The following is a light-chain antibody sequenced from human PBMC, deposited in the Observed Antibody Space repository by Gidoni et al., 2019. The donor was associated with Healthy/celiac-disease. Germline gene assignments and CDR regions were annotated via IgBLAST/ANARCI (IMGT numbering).Light chain of an antibody. CDR1: SSDVGGYNY. CDR3: SSYTSSSTYV. V-gene: IGLV2-14*01. CDR2: EVS. J-gene: IGLJ1*01. Sequence: QSALTQPASVSWSPGQSITISCTGTSSDVGGYNYVAWYQQNPGKAPKLMIYEVSNRPSGVDNRFSGSQCGNTASLIISGLQAEDEADYSCSSYTSSSTYVFGAGTKVTVL.